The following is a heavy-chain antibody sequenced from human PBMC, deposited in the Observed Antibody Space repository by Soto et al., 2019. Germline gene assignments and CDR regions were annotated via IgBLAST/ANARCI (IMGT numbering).Heavy chain of an antibody. V-gene: IGHV3-23*01. J-gene: IGHJ4*02. CDR1: GFTFSSYA. D-gene: IGHD6-19*01. CDR3: ARASSGWYYRFDY. Sequence: EVQLLESGGGLVQPGGSLRLSCAASGFTFSSYAVSWVRQAPGKGLEWVSGISGSGGSTYYADSVKGRVTISRDNSKNTLYLQMNSLRAEDTAVYYCARASSGWYYRFDYWGQGTLVTVSS. CDR2: ISGSGGST.